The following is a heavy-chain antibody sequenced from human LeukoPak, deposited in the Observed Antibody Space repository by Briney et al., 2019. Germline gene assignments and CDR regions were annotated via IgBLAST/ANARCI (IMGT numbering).Heavy chain of an antibody. Sequence: SETLSLXXXXXXGXISSYYWSWIRQPPGKGLEWIGYIYDSGSTNYNPSLKSRVTISVDTSKNQFSLNLSSVTAADTAVYYCAGGSGWPHFDYWGQGALVTVSS. CDR1: XGXISSYY. CDR2: IYDSGST. V-gene: IGHV4-59*01. J-gene: IGHJ4*02. D-gene: IGHD6-19*01. CDR3: AGGSGWPHFDY.